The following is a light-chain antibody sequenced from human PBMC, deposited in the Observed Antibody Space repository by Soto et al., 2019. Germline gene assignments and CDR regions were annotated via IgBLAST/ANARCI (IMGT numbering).Light chain of an antibody. J-gene: IGKJ1*01. Sequence: EKVIARSPITLCRAPWERATLSCRASQSVSNNYLAWYQQKPGQAPRLLIYGASNRATGIPDRFSGSGSGTDFTLTISRLETEDFAVYYCQQYGSSGTFGQGTKVDIK. V-gene: IGKV3-20*01. CDR3: QQYGSSGT. CDR2: GAS. CDR1: QSVSNNY.